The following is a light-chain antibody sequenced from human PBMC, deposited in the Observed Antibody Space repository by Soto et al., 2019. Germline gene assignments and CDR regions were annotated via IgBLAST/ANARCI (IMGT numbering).Light chain of an antibody. CDR1: QNVLYSSNNKNY. V-gene: IGKV4-1*01. J-gene: IGKJ3*01. CDR2: WAS. Sequence: DIVMTQSPDSLAVSLGERATINCKSSQNVLYSSNNKNYLTWYQQKPGQPPKLLMYWASTRASGVPDRFSGSGSGTDFTLTVSSLQAEDVAVYYCQQHYNIPFTFGPGTKVDIK. CDR3: QQHYNIPFT.